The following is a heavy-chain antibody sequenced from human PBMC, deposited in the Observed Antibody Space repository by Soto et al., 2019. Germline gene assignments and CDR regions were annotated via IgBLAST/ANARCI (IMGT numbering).Heavy chain of an antibody. CDR2: ISGSGGST. D-gene: IGHD1-1*01. J-gene: IGHJ6*03. V-gene: IGHV3-23*01. CDR3: AKDPPDERDNNYYYYYMDV. Sequence: PGGSLRLSCAASGFTFSSYAMSWVRQAPGKGLEWVSAISGSGGSTYYADSVKGRFTISRDNSKNTLYLQMNSLRAEDMAVYYCAKDPPDERDNNYYYYYMDVWGKGTTVTVSS. CDR1: GFTFSSYA.